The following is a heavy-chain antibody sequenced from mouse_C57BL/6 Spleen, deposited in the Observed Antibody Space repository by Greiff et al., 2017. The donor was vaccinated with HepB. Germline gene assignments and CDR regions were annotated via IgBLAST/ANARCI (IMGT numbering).Heavy chain of an antibody. J-gene: IGHJ3*01. Sequence: EVQGVESGGGLVKPGGSLKLSCAASGFTFSSYAMSWVRQTPEKRLEWVATISDGGSYTYYPENVKGRFTISRDNANNNLYLQMSHLKSEDTAMYYCARDRDYAYGDGGQGTLGTVSA. CDR3: ARDRDYAYGD. CDR1: GFTFSSYA. D-gene: IGHD1-1*01. V-gene: IGHV5-4*01. CDR2: ISDGGSYT.